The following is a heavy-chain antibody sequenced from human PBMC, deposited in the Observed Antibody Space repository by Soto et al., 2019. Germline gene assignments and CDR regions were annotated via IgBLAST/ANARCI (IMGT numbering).Heavy chain of an antibody. CDR3: AGWGGHDYNY. CDR1: GFTFTDFY. V-gene: IGHV3-7*03. D-gene: IGHD4-4*01. CDR2: IRPDGSET. J-gene: IGHJ4*02. Sequence: EVQLVQSGGGLVQHGGSLRLSCVGSGFTFTDFYMNWVRQAPGKGLEWVANIRPDGSETNYVESVKGRFTTSRDNAKNSLFLQMNSLRADDTAVYYCAGWGGHDYNYWGQGILVTVSS.